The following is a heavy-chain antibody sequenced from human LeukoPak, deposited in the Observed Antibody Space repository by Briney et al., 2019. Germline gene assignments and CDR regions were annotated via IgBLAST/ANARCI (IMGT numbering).Heavy chain of an antibody. D-gene: IGHD3-10*01. V-gene: IGHV3-7*03. J-gene: IGHJ5*02. CDR3: ARVDSDITMVRGVGPPSNWFDP. Sequence: GGSLRLSCAASGFTFSSYWMSWVRQAPGKGLEWVANIKQDGSEKYYVDSVKGRFTISRDNAKNSLYLQMNSLRADDTAVYYCARVDSDITMVRGVGPPSNWFDPWGQGTLVTVSS. CDR1: GFTFSSYW. CDR2: IKQDGSEK.